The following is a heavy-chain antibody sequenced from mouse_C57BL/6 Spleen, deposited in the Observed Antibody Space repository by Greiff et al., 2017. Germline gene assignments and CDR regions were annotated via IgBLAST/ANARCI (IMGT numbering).Heavy chain of an antibody. CDR3: ARRDDYDGEYYFDY. V-gene: IGHV1-26*01. Sequence: VQLQQSGPELVKPGASVKISCKASGYTFTDYYMNWVKQSHGKSLEWIGDINPNNGGTSYNQKFKGKATLSVDKSSSTAYMELRSLTSEDSAVYYCARRDDYDGEYYFDYWGQGTTLTVSS. CDR1: GYTFTDYY. J-gene: IGHJ2*01. CDR2: INPNNGGT. D-gene: IGHD2-4*01.